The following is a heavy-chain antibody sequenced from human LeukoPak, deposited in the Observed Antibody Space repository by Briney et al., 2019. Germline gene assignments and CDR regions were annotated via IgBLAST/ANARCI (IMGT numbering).Heavy chain of an antibody. D-gene: IGHD1-26*01. CDR2: ISTSSSYI. CDR1: GFTFSDYS. V-gene: IGHV3-21*01. Sequence: PGGSLRLSCAASGFTFSDYSMNWVRQAPGKGLEWVSSISTSSSYIYYADSVKGRFTISRHNAKNSLYLQMNSLRAEDTAVYYCARGRQNSGSYSDAFDIWGQGTMVTVSS. CDR3: ARGRQNSGSYSDAFDI. J-gene: IGHJ3*02.